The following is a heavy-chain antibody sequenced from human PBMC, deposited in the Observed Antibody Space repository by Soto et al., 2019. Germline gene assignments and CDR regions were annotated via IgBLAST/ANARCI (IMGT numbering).Heavy chain of an antibody. CDR1: GGTFSSYA. Sequence: ASVKVSCKASGGTFSSYAINWVRQAPGQRLEWMGGIIPIFGTANYAQKFQGRVTITADESTSTAYMELSSLRSEDTAVYYCARGSGGSSYYYYGMDVWGQGTTVTVSS. J-gene: IGHJ6*02. D-gene: IGHD2-15*01. CDR2: IIPIFGTA. CDR3: ARGSGGSSYYYYGMDV. V-gene: IGHV1-69*13.